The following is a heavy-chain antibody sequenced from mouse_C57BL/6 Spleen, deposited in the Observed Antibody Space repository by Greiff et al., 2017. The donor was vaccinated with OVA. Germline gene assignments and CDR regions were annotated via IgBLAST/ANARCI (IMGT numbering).Heavy chain of an antibody. CDR2: IHPNSGST. J-gene: IGHJ4*01. CDR1: GYTFTSYW. CDR3: ARDGYYGRSHLFSYAMDY. D-gene: IGHD1-1*01. V-gene: IGHV1-64*01. Sequence: VQLQQPGAELVKPGASVKLSCKASGYTFTSYWMHWVKQRPGQGLEWIGMIHPNSGSTNYNEKFKSKATLTVDKSSSTAYMQLSSLTSEDSAVYYCARDGYYGRSHLFSYAMDYWGQGTSVTVSS.